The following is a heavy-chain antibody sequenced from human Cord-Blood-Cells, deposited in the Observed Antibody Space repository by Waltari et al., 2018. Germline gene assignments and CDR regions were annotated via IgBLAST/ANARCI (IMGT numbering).Heavy chain of an antibody. CDR1: GYSVSSNSAA. D-gene: IGHD2-2*01. V-gene: IGHV6-1*01. Sequence: QVQLQQSGPGLVKPSQTLSLTCAISGYSVSSNSAAWNWIRTSPSQGLEWLGRTYYRSKWYNDYAVSVKSRITINPDTSKNQFSLQLNSVTPEDTAVYYCARAGYCSSTSCYAFDIWGQGTMVTVSS. CDR2: TYYRSKWYN. CDR3: ARAGYCSSTSCYAFDI. J-gene: IGHJ3*02.